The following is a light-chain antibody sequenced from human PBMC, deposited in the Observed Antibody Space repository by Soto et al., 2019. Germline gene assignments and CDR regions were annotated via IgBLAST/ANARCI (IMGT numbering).Light chain of an antibody. Sequence: DIQMTQSPSSLSASVGDRVTITCRASQSISSYLNWYQQKPGKXPXXLIYAASSLESGVPSRFSGSGFGTEFTLTISSLQPEDFATDYCQQYNSYRAFGQGTKVDIK. V-gene: IGKV1-16*01. CDR3: QQYNSYRA. CDR1: QSISSY. CDR2: AAS. J-gene: IGKJ1*01.